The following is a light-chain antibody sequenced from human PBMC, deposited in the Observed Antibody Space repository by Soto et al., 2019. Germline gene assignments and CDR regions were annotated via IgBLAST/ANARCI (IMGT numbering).Light chain of an antibody. J-gene: IGKJ3*01. V-gene: IGKV3-20*01. Sequence: EIVLTQSPXXXXLPPGASAPHPCRASQSVSSDYLVWYQQKPGQAPRLRIYGASRRATGIPDRFSGSGSGTDFILTISRLEPEDFAVYYCQHYDNSPPSVTFGPGTKVDIK. CDR1: QSVSSDY. CDR2: GAS. CDR3: QHYDNSPPSVT.